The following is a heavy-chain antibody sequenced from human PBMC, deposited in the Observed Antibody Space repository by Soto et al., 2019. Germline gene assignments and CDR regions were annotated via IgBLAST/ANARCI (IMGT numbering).Heavy chain of an antibody. Sequence: SETLSLTCAVSGGSISSGGYSWSWIRQPPGKGLEWIGYMYHSGSTYYNPSLKSRVTMALDTSKNLFSLRLKSVTAADTAVYYCVTNRGDYDGSFFARCGQGTQVTVSS. CDR2: MYHSGST. J-gene: IGHJ4*02. V-gene: IGHV4-30-2*05. CDR3: VTNRGDYDGSFFAR. D-gene: IGHD3-16*01. CDR1: GGSISSGGYS.